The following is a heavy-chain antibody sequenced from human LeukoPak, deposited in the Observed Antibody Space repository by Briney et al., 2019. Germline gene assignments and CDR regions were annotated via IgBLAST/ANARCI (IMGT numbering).Heavy chain of an antibody. CDR3: AKSHPFAFGELLFDY. Sequence: GGSLRLSCAASGFTLSSYAMSWVRQAPGKGLEWVSAISGSGGSTYYADSVKGRFTISRDNSKNTLYLQMNSLRAEDTAVYYCAKSHPFAFGELLFDYWGQGTLVTVSS. D-gene: IGHD3-10*01. V-gene: IGHV3-23*01. CDR2: ISGSGGST. CDR1: GFTLSSYA. J-gene: IGHJ4*02.